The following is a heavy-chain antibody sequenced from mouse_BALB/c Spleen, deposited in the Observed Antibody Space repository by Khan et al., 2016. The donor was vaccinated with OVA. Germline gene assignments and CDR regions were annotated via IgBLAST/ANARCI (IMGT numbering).Heavy chain of an antibody. CDR2: IYYSGTI. D-gene: IGHD1-1*01. CDR3: ARDYGSLYWYFDV. Sequence: VQLKESGPGLVKPSQTVSLTCTVTGISITTGNYRWSWIRQFPGHKLEWIGNIYYSGTITYNPSLTSRTTITRDTSKSQFFLEMNSLTAEDTATYFGARDYGSLYWYFDVWGAGTTVTVSS. J-gene: IGHJ1*01. CDR1: GISITTGNYR. V-gene: IGHV3-5*02.